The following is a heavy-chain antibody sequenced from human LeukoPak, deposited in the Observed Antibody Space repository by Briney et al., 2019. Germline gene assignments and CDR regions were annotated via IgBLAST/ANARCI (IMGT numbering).Heavy chain of an antibody. CDR2: ISSSSSYI. D-gene: IGHD6-13*01. V-gene: IGHV3-21*01. CDR3: ARAAGTPAAGKLDY. CDR1: GFTVSSNY. Sequence: PGGSLRLSCAASGFTVSSNYMSWVRQAPGKGLEWVSSISSSSSYIYYADSLKGRFTISRDNAKNSLYLQMNSLRAEDTAVYYCARAAGTPAAGKLDYWGQGTLVTVSS. J-gene: IGHJ4*02.